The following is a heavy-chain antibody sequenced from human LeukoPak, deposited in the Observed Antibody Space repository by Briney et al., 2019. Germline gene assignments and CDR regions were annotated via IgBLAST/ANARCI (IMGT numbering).Heavy chain of an antibody. D-gene: IGHD2-15*01. CDR1: GFTFSSYS. CDR2: ISSSSSYI. CDR3: ALPAHGSCYFVR. V-gene: IGHV3-21*01. J-gene: IGHJ5*02. Sequence: GGSLRLSCAASGFTFSSYSMNRVRQAPGKGLEWVSSISSSSSYIYYADSVKGRFTISRDNAKNSLYLQMNSLRAEDTAVYYCALPAHGSCYFVRWGQGTLVTVSS.